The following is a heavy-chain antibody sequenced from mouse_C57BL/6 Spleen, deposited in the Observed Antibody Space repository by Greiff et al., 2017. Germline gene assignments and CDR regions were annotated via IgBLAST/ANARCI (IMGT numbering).Heavy chain of an antibody. V-gene: IGHV1-82*01. D-gene: IGHD2-3*01. Sequence: LVESGPELVKPGASVKISCKASGYAFSSSWMNWVKQRPGKGLEWIGRIYPGDGDTNYNGKFKGKATLTADKSSSTAYMQLSSLTSEDSAVYFCARSDGYLYYYAMDYWGQGTSVTVSS. CDR2: IYPGDGDT. CDR3: ARSDGYLYYYAMDY. J-gene: IGHJ4*01. CDR1: GYAFSSSW.